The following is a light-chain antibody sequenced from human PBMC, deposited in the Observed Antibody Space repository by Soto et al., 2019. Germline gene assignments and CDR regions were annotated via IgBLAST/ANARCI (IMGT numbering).Light chain of an antibody. V-gene: IGKV3-15*01. CDR1: QSVFSN. CDR2: GAS. CDR3: QQYNNWPPLT. J-gene: IGKJ4*01. Sequence: EIVMTQSPAILSVSPGERATLSCRASQSVFSNLAWYQQKPGQAPRLLIYGASARATGIPARFSGSGSGTEFTLTISSLQSEDSAVYYCQQYNNWPPLTFGGGTKVEIK.